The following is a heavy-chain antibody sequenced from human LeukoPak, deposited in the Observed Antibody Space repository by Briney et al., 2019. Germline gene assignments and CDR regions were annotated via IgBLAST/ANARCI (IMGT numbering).Heavy chain of an antibody. CDR2: IKTKSDGGTT. Sequence: GGSLTLSCAACGYILYKACESWMRQAPGEGLEWVGLIKTKSDGGTTDYAAPGRGRFTMSGHDSINTLYLQMNSLKTEDTAVSYGTTGGAYTGRVDICGQGPMITVSS. CDR3: TTGGAYTGRVDI. J-gene: IGHJ3*02. CDR1: GYILYKAC. D-gene: IGHD1-1*01. V-gene: IGHV3-15*01.